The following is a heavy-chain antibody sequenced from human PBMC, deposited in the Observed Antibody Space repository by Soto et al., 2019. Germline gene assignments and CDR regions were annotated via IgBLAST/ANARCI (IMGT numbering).Heavy chain of an antibody. J-gene: IGHJ6*02. D-gene: IGHD3-10*01. CDR1: GYTFTSYD. CDR3: ARAYYYGSGSYLPRGVDYYGVVV. Sequence: ASVKVSCKASGYTFTSYDINWVRQATGQGLEWMGWMNPNSGNTGYAQKFQGRVTMTRNTSISTAYMELSSLRSEDTAVYYCARAYYYGSGSYLPRGVDYYGVVVWGQRTRVTDPS. CDR2: MNPNSGNT. V-gene: IGHV1-8*01.